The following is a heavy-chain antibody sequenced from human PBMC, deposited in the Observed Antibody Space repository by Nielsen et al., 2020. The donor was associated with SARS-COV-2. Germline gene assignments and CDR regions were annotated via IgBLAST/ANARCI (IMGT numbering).Heavy chain of an antibody. CDR2: ISWDGDST. Sequence: GESLKISCAASGFTFDDYTMHWVRQAPGKGLEWVSLISWDGDSTYYADSVKGRFTISRDNSKNSLYLQMNSLGTEDTAFYYCVRRPAAPRGSEFDYWGQGTLVTVSS. CDR3: VRRPAAPRGSEFDY. V-gene: IGHV3-43*01. CDR1: GFTFDDYT. D-gene: IGHD6-25*01. J-gene: IGHJ4*02.